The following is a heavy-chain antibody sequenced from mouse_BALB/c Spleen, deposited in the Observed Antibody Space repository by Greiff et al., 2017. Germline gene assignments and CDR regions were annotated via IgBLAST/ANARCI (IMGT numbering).Heavy chain of an antibody. CDR1: GYTFTSYT. CDR2: INPSSGYT. J-gene: IGHJ4*01. V-gene: IGHV1-4*02. CDR3: ARVRYYGYGGTGYAMDY. Sequence: VQLQQSAAELARPGASVKMSCKASGYTFTSYTMHWVKQRPGQGLEWIGYINPSSGYTEYNQKFKDKTTLTADKSSSTAYMQLSSLTSEDSAVYYCARVRYYGYGGTGYAMDYWGQGTSVTVSS. D-gene: IGHD1-2*01.